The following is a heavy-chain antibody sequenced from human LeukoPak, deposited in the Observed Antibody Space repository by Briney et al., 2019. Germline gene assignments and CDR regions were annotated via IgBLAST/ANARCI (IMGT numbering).Heavy chain of an antibody. Sequence: SETLSLTCTVSGGSISSYYWSWIRQPPGKGLEWIGEINHSGSTNYNPSLKSRVTISVDTSKNQFSLKLSSVTAADTAVYYCARWPRRWGNYIYYFDYWGQGTLVTVSS. CDR2: INHSGST. J-gene: IGHJ4*02. CDR1: GGSISSYY. CDR3: ARWPRRWGNYIYYFDY. V-gene: IGHV4-34*01. D-gene: IGHD4-11*01.